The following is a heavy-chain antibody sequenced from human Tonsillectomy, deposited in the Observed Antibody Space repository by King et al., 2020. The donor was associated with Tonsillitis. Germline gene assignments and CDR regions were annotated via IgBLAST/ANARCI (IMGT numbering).Heavy chain of an antibody. CDR1: GGSFSGYY. Sequence: VQLQQWGAGLLKPSETLSLTCAVYGGSFSGYYWSWIRQPPGKGLEWIGEINHSGSTNYNPSLKSRVTISVDTSKNQFSLKLSSVTAADTAVYYGARRRFSHFRAFDIWGQGTMLTVSS. V-gene: IGHV4-34*01. CDR3: ARRRFSHFRAFDI. J-gene: IGHJ3*02. CDR2: INHSGST.